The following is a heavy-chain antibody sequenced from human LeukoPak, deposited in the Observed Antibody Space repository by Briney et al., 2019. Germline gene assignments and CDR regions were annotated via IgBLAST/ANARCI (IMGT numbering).Heavy chain of an antibody. D-gene: IGHD4-17*01. CDR1: GFTFSSYS. J-gene: IGHJ3*02. CDR2: ISSRSDTI. Sequence: GGSLRLSCAASGFTFSSYSMNWVRQAPGKGLEWVSYISSRSDTIYYADSVKGRFTVSRDNAKNSLFLQMNSLRDEDTAVYYCATDHSGDYAYALHIWGQGTMVTVSS. CDR3: ATDHSGDYAYALHI. V-gene: IGHV3-48*02.